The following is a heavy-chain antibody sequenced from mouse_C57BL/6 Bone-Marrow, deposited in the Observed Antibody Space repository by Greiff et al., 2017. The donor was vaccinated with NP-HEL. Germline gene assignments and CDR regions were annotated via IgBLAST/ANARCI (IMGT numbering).Heavy chain of an antibody. CDR2: INPRNGGT. CDR3: ARGGSGSSLWYFDV. D-gene: IGHD1-1*01. J-gene: IGHJ1*03. CDR1: GYTFTSYW. Sequence: QVQLQQPGTELVKPGASVKLSCKASGYTFTSYWMHWVKQRPGQGLEWIGNINPRNGGTNYNEKFKSKATLTVDKSSSTAYMKLSSLTSEDAAVYYCARGGSGSSLWYFDVWGTGTTVTVSS. V-gene: IGHV1-53*01.